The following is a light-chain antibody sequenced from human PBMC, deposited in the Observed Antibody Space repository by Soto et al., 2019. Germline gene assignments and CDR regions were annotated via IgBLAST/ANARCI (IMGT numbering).Light chain of an antibody. CDR1: RSDIGSNF. CDR2: NSN. Sequence: QAVVSQPPSASGTPGQTVIISCSGSRSDIGSNFVNWYQHLPGTAPKLLIYNSNQRPSGVPGRFSGSKSGTSASLAISGLQSEDEADYYCAAWDDSLTGPVFGTGTKLTVL. V-gene: IGLV1-44*01. J-gene: IGLJ1*01. CDR3: AAWDDSLTGPV.